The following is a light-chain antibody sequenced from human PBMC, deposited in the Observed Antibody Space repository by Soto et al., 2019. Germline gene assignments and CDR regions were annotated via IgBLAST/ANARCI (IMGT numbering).Light chain of an antibody. CDR3: QAYDSSLSGYVV. V-gene: IGLV1-40*01. Sequence: QSVLTQPPSVSGAPGQRVTISCTGSSSNIGAGYDVHWYQQLPGTAPKLLLYGNSNRPSGVPDRYSGYKSGTSASLAITGLHAEHEADYYCQAYDSSLSGYVVFGGGTKLTVL. CDR1: SSNIGAGYD. CDR2: GNS. J-gene: IGLJ2*01.